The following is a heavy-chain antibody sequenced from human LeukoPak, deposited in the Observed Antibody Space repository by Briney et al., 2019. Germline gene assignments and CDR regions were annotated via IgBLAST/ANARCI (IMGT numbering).Heavy chain of an antibody. CDR3: ARYLSSGPGYFDY. Sequence: ASVKVSCKASGYTFLNYDFTWLRQAPGQGLEWMGWISAHNYNTKYAQRFQGRVTMTADTSTTTAYMELSSLRSEVTAGYYCARYLSSGPGYFDYWGQGTLVTVSS. V-gene: IGHV1-18*01. D-gene: IGHD6-19*01. CDR1: GYTFLNYD. CDR2: ISAHNYNT. J-gene: IGHJ4*02.